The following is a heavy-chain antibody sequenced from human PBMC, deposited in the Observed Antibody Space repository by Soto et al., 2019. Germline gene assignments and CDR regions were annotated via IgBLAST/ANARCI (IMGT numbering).Heavy chain of an antibody. CDR2: TRNKANSYTT. V-gene: IGHV3-72*01. CDR1: GFTFSDHY. Sequence: PGGSLRLSCAASGFTFSDHYMDWVRQAPGKGLEWVGRTRNKANSYTTEYAASVKGRFTISRDDSKNSLYLQMNSLKTEDTAVYYCARLRSGYCSSTSCYRYYYYGMDVWGQGPTVTVS. J-gene: IGHJ6*02. D-gene: IGHD2-2*02. CDR3: ARLRSGYCSSTSCYRYYYYGMDV.